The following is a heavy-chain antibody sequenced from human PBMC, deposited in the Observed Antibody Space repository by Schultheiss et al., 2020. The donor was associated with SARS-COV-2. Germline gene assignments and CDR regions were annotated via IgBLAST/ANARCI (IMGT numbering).Heavy chain of an antibody. CDR1: GGSVSSGSYY. CDR2: IYYSGST. V-gene: IGHV4-61*01. D-gene: IGHD6-19*01. J-gene: IGHJ3*02. CDR3: ARVGSSGWSDAFDI. Sequence: SETLSLTCTVSGGSVSSGSYYWSWIRQPPGKGLEWIGYIYYSGSTYYNPSLKSRVTISVDTSKNQFSLKLSSVTAADTAVYYCARVGSSGWSDAFDIWGQGTMVTVSS.